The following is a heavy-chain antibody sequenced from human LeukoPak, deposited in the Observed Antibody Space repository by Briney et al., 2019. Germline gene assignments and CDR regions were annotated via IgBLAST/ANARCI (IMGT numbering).Heavy chain of an antibody. CDR2: FQYNGQS. D-gene: IGHD3-10*01. J-gene: IGHJ3*02. Sequence: SETLSLPCKGSGSPLSLFYWSWIPQPPRKGPQWVGPFQYNGQSYYNPSLKSRVAMSVDTSKKQFSLKLSSVTAADTAVYYCARRTTVRGVTLAFDIWGQGTMVTVSS. CDR1: GSPLSLFY. V-gene: IGHV4-59*08. CDR3: ARRTTVRGVTLAFDI.